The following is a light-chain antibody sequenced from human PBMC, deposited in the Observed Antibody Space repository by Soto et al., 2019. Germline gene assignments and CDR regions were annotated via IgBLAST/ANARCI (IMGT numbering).Light chain of an antibody. V-gene: IGKV1-12*01. J-gene: IGKJ1*01. CDR3: QQTLSFHPT. CDR1: QAIDSW. CDR2: TGS. Sequence: DIQMTQSPSSVSASVGDRVTITCRASQAIDSWLAWYQQKPGEAPKLLIFTGSLLHSGVTPRFSGSGSGTDFTLTISSLQPEDFATYHCQQTLSFHPTFGQGTKVDIK.